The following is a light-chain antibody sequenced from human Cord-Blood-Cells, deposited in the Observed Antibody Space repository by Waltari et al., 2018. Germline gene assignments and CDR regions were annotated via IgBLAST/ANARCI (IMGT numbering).Light chain of an antibody. CDR2: KDS. V-gene: IGLV3-25*03. CDR1: ALPKRY. Sequence: SYELTQPPSVSVSPGQTARITCPGAALPKRYAYWYQQKPGQAPVLVIYKDSERPSGIPERFSGSSSGTTVTLTISGVQAEDEADYYCQSADSSGTSYVFGTGTKVTVL. CDR3: QSADSSGTSYV. J-gene: IGLJ1*01.